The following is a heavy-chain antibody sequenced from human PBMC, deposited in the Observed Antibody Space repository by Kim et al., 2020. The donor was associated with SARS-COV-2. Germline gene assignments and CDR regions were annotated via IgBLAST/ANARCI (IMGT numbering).Heavy chain of an antibody. D-gene: IGHD3-22*01. V-gene: IGHV4-34*01. J-gene: IGHJ4*02. CDR2: INHSGST. CDR3: ARDPFYDSSGYYYDH. Sequence: SETLSLTCAVYGGSFSGYYWSWIRQPPGKGLEWIGEINHSGSTNYNPSLKSRVTISVDTSKNQFSLKLSSVTAADTAVYYCARDPFYDSSGYYYDHWGQGTLVTVSS. CDR1: GGSFSGYY.